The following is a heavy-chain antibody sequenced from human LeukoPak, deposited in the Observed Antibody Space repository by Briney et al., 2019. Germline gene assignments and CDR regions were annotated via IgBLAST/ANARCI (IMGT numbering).Heavy chain of an antibody. V-gene: IGHV3-74*01. CDR1: GFTFSSYW. D-gene: IGHD6-19*01. Sequence: GGSLRLSCAASGFTFSSYWMHWVRQAPGKGLVWVSRINSDGSSTSYADSVKGRITISRDNAKNTLYLQTNSLRAEDTAVYYCARAGYSSGWHYFDYWGQGTLVTVSS. CDR2: INSDGSST. J-gene: IGHJ4*02. CDR3: ARAGYSSGWHYFDY.